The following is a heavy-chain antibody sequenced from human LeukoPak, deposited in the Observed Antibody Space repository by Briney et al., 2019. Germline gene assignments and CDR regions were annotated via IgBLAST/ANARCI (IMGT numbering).Heavy chain of an antibody. CDR1: GFTFSSYS. D-gene: IGHD6-19*01. Sequence: NPGGSLRLSCAASGFTFSSYSTNWVRQAPGKGLEWVSSISSSSSNIYYADSVQGRFTISRDNAKNSLYLQMNSLRAEDTAVYYCARGQGGSGSSFDYWGQGTLVTVSS. V-gene: IGHV3-21*01. CDR2: ISSSSSNI. J-gene: IGHJ4*02. CDR3: ARGQGGSGSSFDY.